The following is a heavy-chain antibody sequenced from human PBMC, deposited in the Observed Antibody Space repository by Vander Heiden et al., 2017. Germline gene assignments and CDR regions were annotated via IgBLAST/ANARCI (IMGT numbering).Heavy chain of an antibody. CDR2: INPNSGGT. CDR3: ARHGVVTATPFDY. J-gene: IGHJ4*02. D-gene: IGHD2-21*02. V-gene: IGHV1-2*06. CDR1: GYTLPGYY. Sequence: QLQLVQSGAAVKKPGPAVKVSCKASGYTLPGYYMHWVRQDPGQGLEWMGRINPNSGGTNYAQKFQGRVTMTRDTSISTAYMELSRLRSDDTAVYYCARHGVVTATPFDYWGQGTLVTVSS.